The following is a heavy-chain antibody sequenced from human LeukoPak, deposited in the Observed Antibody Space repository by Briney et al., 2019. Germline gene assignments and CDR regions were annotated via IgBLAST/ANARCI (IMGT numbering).Heavy chain of an antibody. Sequence: ASVKVSCKASGYTFTSYYMHWVRQAPGQGLEWMGIINPSGGSTSYAQKFQGRVTITRVTSTSTVYMELSSLRSEDTAVYYCARALYYDFWSVYYKEENWFDPWGQGTLVTVSS. J-gene: IGHJ5*02. CDR1: GYTFTSYY. CDR2: INPSGGST. D-gene: IGHD3-3*01. CDR3: ARALYYDFWSVYYKEENWFDP. V-gene: IGHV1-46*01.